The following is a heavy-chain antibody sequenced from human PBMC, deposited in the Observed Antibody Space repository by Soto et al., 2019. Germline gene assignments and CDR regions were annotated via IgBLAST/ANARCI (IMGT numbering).Heavy chain of an antibody. J-gene: IGHJ6*02. Sequence: SETLSLTCAVYGGSFSCYYWSWIRQPPGKGLEWIGEINHSGSTNYNPSLKSRVTISVDTSKNQFSLKLSSVTAADTAVYYCARGRGEYCSSTSCYTFYYYGMDVWGQGTTVTVSS. CDR3: ARGRGEYCSSTSCYTFYYYGMDV. D-gene: IGHD2-2*02. V-gene: IGHV4-34*01. CDR1: GGSFSCYY. CDR2: INHSGST.